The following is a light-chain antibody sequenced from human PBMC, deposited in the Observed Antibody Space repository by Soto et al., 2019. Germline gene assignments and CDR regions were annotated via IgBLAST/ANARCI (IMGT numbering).Light chain of an antibody. J-gene: IGLJ3*02. CDR2: GNS. CDR1: SSNIGAGYE. V-gene: IGLV1-40*01. CDR3: GSFTTNRIWV. Sequence: QSALTQPPSVSGAPGQRVTISCTGSSSNIGAGYEVHWYQQLPGTAPKLLVYGNSNRPSGVPDRFSGSKSGTSASLAISGLQVEDEADYICGSFTTNRIWVFGGGTKLTVL.